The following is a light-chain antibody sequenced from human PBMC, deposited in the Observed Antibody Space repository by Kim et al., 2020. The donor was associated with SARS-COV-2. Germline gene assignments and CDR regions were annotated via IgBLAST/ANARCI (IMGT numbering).Light chain of an antibody. CDR1: QGIGNS. Sequence: DIQMTQSPSSLSSSVGDRVTITCRASQGIGNSLDWFQQKPGKAPKSLIHAASTLQSGVPSRFSGSGSGTDFNLTISNLQSEDFASYYCQQHNSFPYTFGQGTKLEI. CDR3: QQHNSFPYT. V-gene: IGKV1-16*01. CDR2: AAS. J-gene: IGKJ2*01.